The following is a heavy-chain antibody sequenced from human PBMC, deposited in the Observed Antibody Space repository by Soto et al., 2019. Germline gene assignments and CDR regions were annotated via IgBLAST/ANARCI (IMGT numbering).Heavy chain of an antibody. CDR3: ARDRDDYGSGNYYNRIDF. CDR1: GGIFSTYA. D-gene: IGHD3-10*01. J-gene: IGHJ4*02. V-gene: IGHV1-69*01. CDR2: IIPLFGTP. Sequence: QLQLAQSGAEVKKPGSSVKVSCKASGGIFSTYAISWLRQAPGQGLEWMGGIIPLFGTPNYAQRFQGRVTITADESTSTAYMELSRLRSEDTAVYYCARDRDDYGSGNYYNRIDFWGQGTLVTVSS.